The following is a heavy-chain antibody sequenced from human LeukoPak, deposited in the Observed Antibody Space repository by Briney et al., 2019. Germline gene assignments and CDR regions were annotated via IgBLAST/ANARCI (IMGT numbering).Heavy chain of an antibody. CDR3: ARKCGGDCYKNWFDP. CDR1: GYTFTGYY. J-gene: IGHJ5*02. D-gene: IGHD2-21*02. CDR2: INPNSGGT. V-gene: IGHV1-2*02. Sequence: ASVKVSCKASGYTFTGYYMHWVRQAPGQGLEWMGWINPNSGGTNYAQKFQGRVTMTRDTSISTAYMELSRLRSDDTAVYYCARKCGGDCYKNWFDPWGQGTLVTVSS.